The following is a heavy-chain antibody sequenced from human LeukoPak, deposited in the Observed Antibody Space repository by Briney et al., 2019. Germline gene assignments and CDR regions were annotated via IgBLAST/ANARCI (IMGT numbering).Heavy chain of an antibody. CDR1: GFTVSSNY. CDR2: IKSDGSST. CDR3: ARPRGCGSARCNNFDS. Sequence: GGSLRLSCAASGFTVSSNYMSWVRQAPGKGLVWVSCIKSDGSSTIYADSVKGRFIISRDNARNSLYLQMNNLRAEDTAVYYCARPRGCGSARCNNFDSWGQGTLVTVSS. V-gene: IGHV3-74*01. D-gene: IGHD2-2*01. J-gene: IGHJ4*02.